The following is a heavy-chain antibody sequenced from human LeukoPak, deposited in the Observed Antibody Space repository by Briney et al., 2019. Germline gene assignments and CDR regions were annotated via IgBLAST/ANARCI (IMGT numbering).Heavy chain of an antibody. Sequence: PSETLSLTCTVSGYSISSGYLWGWIRPPPGKGLEWIGSIDGSGSSYYNPSLKSRVTISVDTSRNQFSLKMTSVTAADTAVYYCARGSYCSGGSCNWGENNNWFDPWGQGTLVTVSS. J-gene: IGHJ5*02. V-gene: IGHV4-38-2*02. D-gene: IGHD2-15*01. CDR3: ARGSYCSGGSCNWGENNNWFDP. CDR1: GYSISSGYL. CDR2: IDGSGSS.